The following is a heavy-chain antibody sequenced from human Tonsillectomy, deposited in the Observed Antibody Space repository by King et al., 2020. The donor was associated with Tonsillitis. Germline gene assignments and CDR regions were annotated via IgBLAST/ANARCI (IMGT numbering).Heavy chain of an antibody. D-gene: IGHD4-23*01. CDR2: INHSGST. CDR3: ARGDYGGPPVDY. J-gene: IGHJ4*02. CDR1: GGSFSGYY. V-gene: IGHV4-34*01. Sequence: VQLPQWGAGLLKPSETLSLTCAVYGGSFSGYYWSWIRQPPGKGLEWIGEINHSGSTNYNPSLKSRVTISVNTSKNQFSLKLSSVTAADTAVYYCARGDYGGPPVDYWGQGTLVTVSS.